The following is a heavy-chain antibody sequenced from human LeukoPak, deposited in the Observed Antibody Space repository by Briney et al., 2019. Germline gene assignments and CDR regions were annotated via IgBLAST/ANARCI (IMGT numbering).Heavy chain of an antibody. CDR3: ARSTVTTVGP. CDR1: GFTFNSYG. D-gene: IGHD4-17*01. Sequence: PGGSLRLSCATSGFTFNSYGMHWVRQAPGKGLEWVSAISGSGGSTYYADSVKGRFTISRDNSKNTLYLQMNSLRAEDTAVYYCARSTVTTVGPWGQGTLVTVSS. J-gene: IGHJ5*02. CDR2: ISGSGGST. V-gene: IGHV3-23*01.